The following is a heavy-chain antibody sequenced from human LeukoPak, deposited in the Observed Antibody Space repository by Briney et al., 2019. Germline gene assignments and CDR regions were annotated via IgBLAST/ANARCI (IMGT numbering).Heavy chain of an antibody. Sequence: SETLSLTCTVSGGSISTYYWSWIRQPPGKGLEWIGYIYYSGSTNYNPSLKSRVTISVDTSKNQFSLKLSSVTAADTAVYYCASSGSGYDYDNYYYYYMDVWGKGTTVTVSS. V-gene: IGHV4-59*01. CDR2: IYYSGST. CDR1: GGSISTYY. D-gene: IGHD5-12*01. J-gene: IGHJ6*03. CDR3: ASSGSGYDYDNYYYYYMDV.